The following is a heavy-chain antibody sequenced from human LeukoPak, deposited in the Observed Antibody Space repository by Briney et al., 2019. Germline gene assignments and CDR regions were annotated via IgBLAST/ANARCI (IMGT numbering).Heavy chain of an antibody. D-gene: IGHD2-2*02. CDR2: IYFNGDT. Sequence: PSETLSLTCIVSGGPIYSGDYYWSWIRQPPGKGLEWIGYIYFNGDTYYSPSLKSRVSISVDTSKNQFSLKLSSVTAADTAVYYCARAGVVPAAINRAFDIWGQGSVVTVS. J-gene: IGHJ3*02. CDR3: ARAGVVPAAINRAFDI. V-gene: IGHV4-30-4*08. CDR1: GGPIYSGDYY.